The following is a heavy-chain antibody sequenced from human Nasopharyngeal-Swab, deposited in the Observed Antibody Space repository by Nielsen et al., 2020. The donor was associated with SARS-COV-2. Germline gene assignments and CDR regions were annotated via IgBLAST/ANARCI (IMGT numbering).Heavy chain of an antibody. J-gene: IGHJ3*02. CDR3: AREAYCGGDCYGDAFDI. Sequence: WIRQPPGKGLEWVSYISSSSSTIYYADSVKGRFTISRDNAKNSLYLQMNSLRAEDTAVYYCAREAYCGGDCYGDAFDIWGQGTMVTVSS. D-gene: IGHD2-21*01. CDR2: ISSSSSTI. V-gene: IGHV3-48*04.